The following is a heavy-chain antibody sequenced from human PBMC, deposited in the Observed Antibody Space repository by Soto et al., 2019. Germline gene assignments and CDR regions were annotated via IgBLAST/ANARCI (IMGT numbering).Heavy chain of an antibody. D-gene: IGHD3-10*01. J-gene: IGHJ5*02. CDR3: ARTARRKLLWFGEGWFDP. V-gene: IGHV1-2*02. CDR1: GYTFTGYY. Sequence: ASVKVSCKASGYTFTGYYMHWVRQAPGQGLEWMGWINPNSGGTNYAQKFQGRVTMTRDTSISTAYMELSSLRSDDTAVYYCARTARRKLLWFGEGWFDPWGQGTLVTVSS. CDR2: INPNSGGT.